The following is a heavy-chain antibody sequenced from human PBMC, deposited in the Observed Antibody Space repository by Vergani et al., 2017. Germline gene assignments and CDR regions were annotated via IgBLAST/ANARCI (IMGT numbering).Heavy chain of an antibody. V-gene: IGHV3-21*01. CDR3: ARCFSESPGYDYMDI. CDR1: GFTFSNYA. CDR2: ISSPGIHI. D-gene: IGHD3-3*01. Sequence: EVQLLESGGGLVQPGGSLRLSCAASGFTFSNYAMSWVRQTPGKGLEWASSISSPGIHIFYADSVKGRFTISRDNAKNSLYLQMNSLTAEDTAVYYCARCFSESPGYDYMDIWGKGTTVTVSS. J-gene: IGHJ6*03.